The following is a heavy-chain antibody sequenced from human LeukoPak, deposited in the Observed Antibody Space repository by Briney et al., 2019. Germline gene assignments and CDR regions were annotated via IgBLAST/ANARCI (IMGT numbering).Heavy chain of an antibody. J-gene: IGHJ6*03. CDR1: GYTFIGYY. D-gene: IGHD3-9*01. Sequence: GASVKVSCKASGYTFIGYYMHWVRQAPGQGLEWMGWINPNSGGTNYAQKFQGRVTMTRDTSISTAYMELSRLRSDDTAVYYCARDRDLRRYSDWLPQYYYYYYMDVWGKGTTVTVSS. CDR3: ARDRDLRRYSDWLPQYYYYYYMDV. CDR2: INPNSGGT. V-gene: IGHV1-2*02.